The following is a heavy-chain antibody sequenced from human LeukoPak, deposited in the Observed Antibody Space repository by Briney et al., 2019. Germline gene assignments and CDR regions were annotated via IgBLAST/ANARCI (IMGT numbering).Heavy chain of an antibody. V-gene: IGHV4-59*02. D-gene: IGHD2-2*01. Sequence: PSETLSLTCTVSGGSVSDYYWSWIRQPPGKGLEWSGYIYYSGSTNYNPSLKSRVTISVDTSKNQFSLKLSSVTAADTAVYYCARYGYCSSTSCYGDAFDIWGQGTMVTVSS. CDR3: ARYGYCSSTSCYGDAFDI. J-gene: IGHJ3*02. CDR1: GGSVSDYY. CDR2: IYYSGST.